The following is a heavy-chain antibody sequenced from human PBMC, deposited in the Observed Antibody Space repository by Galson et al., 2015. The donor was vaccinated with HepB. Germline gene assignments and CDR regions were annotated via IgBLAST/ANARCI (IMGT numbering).Heavy chain of an antibody. J-gene: IGHJ4*02. V-gene: IGHV3-48*01. Sequence: SLRLSCAASGFTFSSYDMNWVRQAPGKGLEWVSHISGSSGTISYADSVKGRFTISRDNSKNTLYLQMNSLRAEDTAVYYCGSSWVGYWGQGTLVTVSS. CDR2: ISGSSGTI. CDR1: GFTFSSYD. CDR3: GSSWVGY. D-gene: IGHD6-13*01.